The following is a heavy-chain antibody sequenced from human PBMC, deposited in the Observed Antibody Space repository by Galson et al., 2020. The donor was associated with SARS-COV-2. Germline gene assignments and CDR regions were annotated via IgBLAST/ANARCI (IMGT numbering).Heavy chain of an antibody. Sequence: GESLKISCAASGVPCITLSMNWVRLAPWKGPEWVASISTSSCYTYYVVSVKGRFSITRDNPRNSLYHQMNSMRAEDTAVYYCARDEGIRGYNYGRLYYGMDVWGLGTTVTVSS. V-gene: IGHV3-21*01. CDR3: ARDEGIRGYNYGRLYYGMDV. CDR2: ISTSSCYT. J-gene: IGHJ6*02. D-gene: IGHD5-18*01. CDR1: GVPCITLS.